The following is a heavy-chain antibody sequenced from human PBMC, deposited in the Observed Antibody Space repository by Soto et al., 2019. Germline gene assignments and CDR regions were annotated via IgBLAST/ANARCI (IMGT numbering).Heavy chain of an antibody. Sequence: QVQLVQSGAEVKKPGASVKVSCKASGYTFTGYYMHWVRQAPGQGLEWMGWINPNSGGTNYAQKLQGWVTMTRDTSISTAYMGLSRLRSDDTAVYYCARGAARRGNWFDPWGQGTLVTVSS. CDR2: INPNSGGT. V-gene: IGHV1-2*04. CDR1: GYTFTGYY. J-gene: IGHJ5*02. D-gene: IGHD3-10*01. CDR3: ARGAARRGNWFDP.